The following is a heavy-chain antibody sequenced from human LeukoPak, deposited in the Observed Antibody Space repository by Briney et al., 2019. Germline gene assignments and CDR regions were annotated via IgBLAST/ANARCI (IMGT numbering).Heavy chain of an antibody. CDR2: IWYDGSHQ. J-gene: IGHJ4*02. V-gene: IGHV3-33*06. D-gene: IGHD2-15*01. CDR1: GFTFSSYG. CDR3: AKDKDTPATAQPQRGYFES. Sequence: PGGSLRLSCAASGFTFSSYGTHWVRQAPGKGLEWVAVIWYDGSHQYYADSVKGRFTISRDNSKNTLDLQMNSLRVEDTAVYFCAKDKDTPATAQPQRGYFESWGQGTLVTVSS.